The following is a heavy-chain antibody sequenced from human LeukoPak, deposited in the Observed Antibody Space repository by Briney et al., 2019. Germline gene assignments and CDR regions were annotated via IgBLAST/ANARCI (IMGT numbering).Heavy chain of an antibody. D-gene: IGHD3-10*01. J-gene: IGHJ4*02. Sequence: SETLSLTCTVSGGSISSSSYYWGWIRQPPGKGLEWIGSIYYSGSTYYNPSLKSRVTISVDTSKNQFSLKLSSVTAADTAVYYCARVERGYYYGSGSYSYVDYWGQGTLVTVSS. CDR1: GGSISSSSYY. CDR3: ARVERGYYYGSGSYSYVDY. V-gene: IGHV4-39*07. CDR2: IYYSGST.